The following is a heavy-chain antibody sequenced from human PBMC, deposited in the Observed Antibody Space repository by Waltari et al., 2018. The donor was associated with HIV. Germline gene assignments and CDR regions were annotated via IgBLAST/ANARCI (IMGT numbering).Heavy chain of an antibody. Sequence: EVRLVQSGAEVRKPGESLEISCEAFGYNFADHWIGWVRQMPGRGLEWMGSIYPADSETRSSPSFRGRVTISADKFSSTAYLQWRSLEASDTATYYCARPDMTYGRDVWGQGTTVTVSS. CDR2: IYPADSET. CDR3: ARPDMTYGRDV. CDR1: GYNFADHW. V-gene: IGHV5-51*01. J-gene: IGHJ6*02. D-gene: IGHD2-15*01.